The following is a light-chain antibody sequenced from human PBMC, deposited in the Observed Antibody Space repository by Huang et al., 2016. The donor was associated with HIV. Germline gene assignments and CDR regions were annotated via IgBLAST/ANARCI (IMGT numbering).Light chain of an antibody. CDR1: QGISTS. Sequence: IQLTQSPSSLSASIGDRVTITCRASQGISTSLAWYQQKPGKAPNLLIFDASSLRSWVPSRFSGSRSGTVFTRSISSLQPEDFATYFCQQLRSYPLTFGGGTKVEIK. CDR3: QQLRSYPLT. CDR2: DAS. V-gene: IGKV1-9*01. J-gene: IGKJ4*01.